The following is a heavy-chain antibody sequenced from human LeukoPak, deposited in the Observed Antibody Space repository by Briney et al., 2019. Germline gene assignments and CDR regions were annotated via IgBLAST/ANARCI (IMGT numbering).Heavy chain of an antibody. J-gene: IGHJ4*02. CDR3: ATGRGYTWNY. Sequence: SETLSLTCTVSGGSISSYYWSWIRQPPGKGLEWIGQISHSGSTKYIPSLKSRVTISIDKSKNQFSLTLNSVTAADTAVYYCATGRGYTWNYSGQGTLVTVSS. D-gene: IGHD5-24*01. CDR1: GGSISSYY. CDR2: ISHSGST. V-gene: IGHV4-59*12.